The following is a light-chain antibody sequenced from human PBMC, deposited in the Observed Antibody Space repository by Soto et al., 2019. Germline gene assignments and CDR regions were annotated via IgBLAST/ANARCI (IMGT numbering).Light chain of an antibody. CDR3: QERNRWPRGT. CDR1: QSVSVN. CDR2: SAS. V-gene: IGKV3-11*01. J-gene: IGKJ4*01. Sequence: EILLAQSPATLSVSPGEIATLSCMASQSVSVNFAWYQQKPGQAPRPLIYSASDRAPGIPARFSGRGSGTYFTLTISSLEPEDFAVYYCQERNRWPRGTFGGGTKVDIK.